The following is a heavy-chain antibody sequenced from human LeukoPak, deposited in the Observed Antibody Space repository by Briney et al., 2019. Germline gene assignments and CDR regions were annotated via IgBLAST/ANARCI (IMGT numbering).Heavy chain of an antibody. Sequence: PGGSLRLSCAASGFTFSSYSMNWVRQAPGKGLEWVSSISSSSSYIYYADSVKGRFTISRDNAKNSLYLQMNSLRAEDTAVYYCAKDALMAAAKRSGGYSYVIDYWGQGTLVTVSS. V-gene: IGHV3-21*01. CDR3: AKDALMAAAKRSGGYSYVIDY. CDR1: GFTFSSYS. J-gene: IGHJ4*02. D-gene: IGHD5-18*01. CDR2: ISSSSSYI.